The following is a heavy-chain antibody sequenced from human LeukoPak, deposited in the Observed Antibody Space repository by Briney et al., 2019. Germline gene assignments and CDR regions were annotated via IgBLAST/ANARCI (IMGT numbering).Heavy chain of an antibody. V-gene: IGHV1-2*02. CDR3: ARVWQLMAEFQH. CDR2: INPNSGGT. Sequence: ASVKVSCKASGYTFTGYHMHWVRQAPGQGLEWMGWINPNSGGTNYAQKFQGRVTMTRDTPISTAFMELSRLRSDDTAVYYCARVWQLMAEFQHWGQGTLVTVSS. J-gene: IGHJ1*01. CDR1: GYTFTGYH. D-gene: IGHD1-1*01.